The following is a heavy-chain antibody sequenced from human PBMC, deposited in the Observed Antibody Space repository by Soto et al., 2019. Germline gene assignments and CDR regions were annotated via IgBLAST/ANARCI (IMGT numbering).Heavy chain of an antibody. D-gene: IGHD5-18*01. Sequence: SETLSLTCTVSGGSISSGDYYWSWIRQPPGKGLEWIGYIYYSGSTYYNPSLKSRVTISVDTSKNQFSLKLNSVTAADTAVYYCARDSFRGYRYGYKGMDVWGRGTTVTVSS. CDR2: IYYSGST. CDR1: GGSISSGDYY. V-gene: IGHV4-30-4*01. J-gene: IGHJ6*02. CDR3: ARDSFRGYRYGYKGMDV.